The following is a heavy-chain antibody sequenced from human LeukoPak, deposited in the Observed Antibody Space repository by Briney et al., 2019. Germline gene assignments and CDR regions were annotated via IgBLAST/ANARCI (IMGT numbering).Heavy chain of an antibody. Sequence: SETLSLTCAVYGGSFSGYYWSWIRQPPGKGLEWVGEINHSGSTNYNPSLKSRVTISEDTSKNQFSLELSSVTAADTAVYYCARAWWELLLRPSYFDYWGQGTLVTVSS. CDR3: ARAWWELLLRPSYFDY. CDR1: GGSFSGYY. CDR2: INHSGST. D-gene: IGHD1-26*01. J-gene: IGHJ4*02. V-gene: IGHV4-34*01.